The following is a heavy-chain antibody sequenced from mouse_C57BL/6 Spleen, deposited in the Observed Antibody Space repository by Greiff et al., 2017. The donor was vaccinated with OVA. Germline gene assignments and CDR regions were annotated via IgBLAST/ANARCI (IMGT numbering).Heavy chain of an antibody. Sequence: QVHVKQPGAELVKPGASVKMSCKASGYTFTSYWITWVKQRPGQGLEWIGDIYPGSGSTNYNEKFKSKATLTVDTSSSTAYMQLSSLTSEDSAFYYGASLNYGSSYSYFDYWGQGTTLTVSS. V-gene: IGHV1-55*01. CDR2: IYPGSGST. CDR1: GYTFTSYW. J-gene: IGHJ2*01. D-gene: IGHD1-1*01. CDR3: ASLNYGSSYSYFDY.